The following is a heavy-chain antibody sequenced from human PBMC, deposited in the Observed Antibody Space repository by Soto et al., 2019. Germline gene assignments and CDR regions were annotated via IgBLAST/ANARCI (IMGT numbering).Heavy chain of an antibody. J-gene: IGHJ6*03. V-gene: IGHV3-21*01. CDR1: GFTFSSYS. Sequence: PGGSLRLSCAASGFTFSSYSMNWVRQAPGKGLEWVSSISSSSSYIYYADSVKGRFTISRDNAKNSLYLQMNSLRAEDTAVYYCARDEGGYEADHYYYYYMDVWGKGTTVTVSS. CDR3: ARDEGGYEADHYYYYYMDV. D-gene: IGHD5-12*01. CDR2: ISSSSSYI.